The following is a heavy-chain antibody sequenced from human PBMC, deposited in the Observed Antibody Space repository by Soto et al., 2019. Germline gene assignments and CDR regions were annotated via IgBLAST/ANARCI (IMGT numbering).Heavy chain of an antibody. D-gene: IGHD2-2*01. CDR3: ARDSTGQTRNDY. CDR2: ISNSGSYI. V-gene: IGHV3-21*01. CDR1: GFTFSNFY. Sequence: EVQLVESGGGLVKPGVSLRLSCAVSGFTFSNFYMTWVRQAPGKGLEWVSSISNSGSYIYYADSVKGRFTISRDNAKNSLFLQMNSLRAEDTAIYYCARDSTGQTRNDYWGQGTLVTVSS. J-gene: IGHJ4*02.